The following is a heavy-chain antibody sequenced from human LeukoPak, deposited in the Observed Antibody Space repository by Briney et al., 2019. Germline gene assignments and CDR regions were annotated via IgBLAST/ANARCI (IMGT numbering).Heavy chain of an antibody. D-gene: IGHD3-10*01. V-gene: IGHV3-48*04. J-gene: IGHJ5*02. Sequence: GGSLRLSCAASGFTFSSYSMNWVRQAPGKGLEWVSYISSSSSTIYYADSVKGRFTISRDNAKNSLYLQMNSLRAEDTAVYYCVRDPVTMVRGVSYWFDPWGRGTLVTVSS. CDR1: GFTFSSYS. CDR3: VRDPVTMVRGVSYWFDP. CDR2: ISSSSSTI.